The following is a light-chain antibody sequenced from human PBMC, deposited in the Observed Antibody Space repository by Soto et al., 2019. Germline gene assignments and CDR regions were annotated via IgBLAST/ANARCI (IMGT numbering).Light chain of an antibody. Sequence: VLAQPASVSGSPGQSITISCTGTSSDVGGHNSVSWYRQDPGKAPKLMIYDVSNRPSGVSDRFSGSKSGNTASLTTSGLQIEDEADYYCSSFTSSVTYVFGTGTKVTVL. V-gene: IGLV2-14*01. CDR2: DVS. CDR3: SSFTSSVTYV. CDR1: SSDVGGHNS. J-gene: IGLJ1*01.